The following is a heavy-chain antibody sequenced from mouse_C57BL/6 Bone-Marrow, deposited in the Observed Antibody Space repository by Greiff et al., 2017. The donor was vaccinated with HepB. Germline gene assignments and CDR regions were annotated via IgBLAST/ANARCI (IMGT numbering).Heavy chain of an antibody. J-gene: IGHJ4*01. CDR3: AVYYSNPYYAMDY. Sequence: QVHVKQSGPELVKHGASVKISCKASGYAFSSSWMNWVKQRPGKGLEWIGRIYPGDGDTNYNGKFKGKATLTADKSSSTAYMQLSSLTSEDSAVYFCAVYYSNPYYAMDYWGQGTSVTVSS. CDR1: GYAFSSSW. V-gene: IGHV1-82*01. D-gene: IGHD2-5*01. CDR2: IYPGDGDT.